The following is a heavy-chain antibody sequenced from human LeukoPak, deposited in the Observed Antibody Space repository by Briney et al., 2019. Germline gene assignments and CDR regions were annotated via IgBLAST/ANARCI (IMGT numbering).Heavy chain of an antibody. CDR3: ARDRLYSSSWYAVLGY. V-gene: IGHV1-2*02. J-gene: IGHJ4*02. CDR1: GYTFTGYY. CDR2: INPNSGGT. D-gene: IGHD6-13*01. Sequence: GASVKVSCKASGYTFTGYYMHWVRQAPGRGLEWMGWINPNSGGTNYAQKFQGRVTMTRDTSISTAYMELSRLRSDDTAVYYCARDRLYSSSWYAVLGYWGQGTLVTVSS.